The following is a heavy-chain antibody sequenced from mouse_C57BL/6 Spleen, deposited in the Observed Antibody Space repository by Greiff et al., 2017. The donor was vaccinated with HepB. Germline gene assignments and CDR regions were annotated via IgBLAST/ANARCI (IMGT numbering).Heavy chain of an antibody. CDR1: GYTFTSYW. CDR2: IDPSDSYT. CDR3: ARSGYYVD. D-gene: IGHD2-3*01. J-gene: IGHJ2*01. Sequence: QVQLQQPGAELVKPGASVKLSCKASGYTFTSYWMQWVKQRPGQGLEWIGEIDPSDSYTNYNQKFKGKATLTVDTSSSTAYMQLSSLTSDDSAVYYCARSGYYVDWGQGTTLTVSS. V-gene: IGHV1-50*01.